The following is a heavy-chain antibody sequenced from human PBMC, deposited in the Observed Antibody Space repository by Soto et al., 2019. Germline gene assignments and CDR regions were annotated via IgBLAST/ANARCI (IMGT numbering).Heavy chain of an antibody. J-gene: IGHJ6*02. CDR1: EGYSASGVGS. CDR2: TYQSGSA. Sequence: SQTISDPCTVSEGYSASGVGSLTWIRQSPGKGLEWIGYTYQSGSAYYNPSLKSRVTISVDRSKNQFSLNLTSVTAVFTAVKYCAREYYGMDVSAQRT. V-gene: IGHV4-30-2*06. CDR3: AREYYGMDV.